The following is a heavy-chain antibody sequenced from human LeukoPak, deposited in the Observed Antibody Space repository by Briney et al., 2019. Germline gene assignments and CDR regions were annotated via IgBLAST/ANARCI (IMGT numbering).Heavy chain of an antibody. CDR1: GFTFSSYA. J-gene: IGHJ6*02. V-gene: IGHV3-30-3*01. Sequence: PGGSLRLSCAASGFTFSSYAMHWVRQAPGKGLEWVAVISYDGSNKYYADSVKGRFTISRDNSKNTLYLQMNSLRAEDTAVYYCARDEYAYCSSTSCPPYYYYYGMDVWGQGTTVTVSS. CDR3: ARDEYAYCSSTSCPPYYYYYGMDV. D-gene: IGHD2-2*01. CDR2: ISYDGSNK.